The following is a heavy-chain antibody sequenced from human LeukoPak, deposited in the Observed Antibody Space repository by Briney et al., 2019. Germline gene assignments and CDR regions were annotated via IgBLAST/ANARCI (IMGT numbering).Heavy chain of an antibody. V-gene: IGHV3-23*01. CDR3: ARGTTSSWYGAY. Sequence: GGSLRLSCAASGFTFSSYAMSWVRQAPGKGLEWVSAISGSGGSTYYADSVKGRFTISRDNSKNTLYLQMNSLRDEDTAVYYCARGTTSSWYGAYWGQGTLVTVSS. J-gene: IGHJ4*02. D-gene: IGHD6-13*01. CDR2: ISGSGGST. CDR1: GFTFSSYA.